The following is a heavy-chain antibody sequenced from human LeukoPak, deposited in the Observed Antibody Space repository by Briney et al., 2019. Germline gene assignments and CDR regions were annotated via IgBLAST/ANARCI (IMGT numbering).Heavy chain of an antibody. CDR1: GGSISSYS. CDR2: IYTSGST. Sequence: PSETLSLTCTASGGSISSYSWSWIRQPAGKGLEWIGRIYTSGSTNYNPAPKRRRTTTASTSKDQFSLKLGSVTAADTAVYYCARDGKGADFWSGYYPGYFDYWGQGTLVTVSS. J-gene: IGHJ4*02. CDR3: ARDGKGADFWSGYYPGYFDY. V-gene: IGHV4-4*07. D-gene: IGHD3-3*01.